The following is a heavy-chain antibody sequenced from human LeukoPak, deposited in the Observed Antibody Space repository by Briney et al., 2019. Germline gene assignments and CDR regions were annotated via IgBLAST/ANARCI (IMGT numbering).Heavy chain of an antibody. CDR3: ARTLLSNDDAFDI. D-gene: IGHD4-11*01. CDR1: GNRFTCDW. CDR2: IYPGDSDT. J-gene: IGHJ3*02. Sequence: GESLKISCKGSGNRFTCDWIGWVRQMPGKGLEWMGIIYPGDSDTRYSPSFQGQVTISADKSISTAYLQWSSLKASDTAIYYCARTLLSNDDAFDIWGQGTMVTVSS. V-gene: IGHV5-51*01.